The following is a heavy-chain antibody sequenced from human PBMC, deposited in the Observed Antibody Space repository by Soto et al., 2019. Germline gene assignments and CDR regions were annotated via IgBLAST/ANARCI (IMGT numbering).Heavy chain of an antibody. J-gene: IGHJ4*02. V-gene: IGHV3-74*01. CDR1: GFTFSSYW. CDR2: INSDGSST. Sequence: GGSLRLSCAASGFTFSSYWMHWVRQAPGKGLVWVSRINSDGSSTSYADSVKGRFTISRDNAKNTLYLQMNSLRAEDTAVYYCASPGPLPVNDYWGQGTLVTVSS. CDR3: ASPGPLPVNDY.